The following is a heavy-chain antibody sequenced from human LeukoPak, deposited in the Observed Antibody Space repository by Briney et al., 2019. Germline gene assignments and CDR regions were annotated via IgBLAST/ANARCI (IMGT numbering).Heavy chain of an antibody. Sequence: SGGSLRLSCAASGFAFSSYELNWVRQAPGKGLEWVSYISSSGTTIYYADSVKGRFTISRDNAKKSLHLQMNSLRAEDTAVYYCARDPGGDSDSLIFRGSHFDYWGQGTLVTVSS. V-gene: IGHV3-48*03. J-gene: IGHJ4*02. D-gene: IGHD3-10*01. CDR3: ARDPGGDSDSLIFRGSHFDY. CDR1: GFAFSSYE. CDR2: ISSSGTTI.